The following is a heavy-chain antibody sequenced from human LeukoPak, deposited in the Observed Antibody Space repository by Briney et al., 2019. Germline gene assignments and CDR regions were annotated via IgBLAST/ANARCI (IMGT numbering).Heavy chain of an antibody. V-gene: IGHV4-59*08. J-gene: IGHJ4*02. Sequence: SETLSLTCTVSGGSISSYYLIWLRQPPGKGLEWIGYIYYSGSTNYNPSLKSRVTISVDTSKNQFSLKLSSVTAADTAVYYCARGRAYSSSWPFDYRGQGTLVTVSS. CDR3: ARGRAYSSSWPFDY. D-gene: IGHD6-13*01. CDR1: GGSISSYY. CDR2: IYYSGST.